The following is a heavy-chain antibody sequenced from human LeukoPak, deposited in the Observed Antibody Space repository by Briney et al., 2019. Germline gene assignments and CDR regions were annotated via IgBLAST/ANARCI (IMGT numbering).Heavy chain of an antibody. D-gene: IGHD3-10*01. J-gene: IGHJ4*02. CDR3: ARGVVTGDYFDY. V-gene: IGHV1-46*01. Sequence: ASVKVSCKASGYTFTSYGISWVRQAPGQGLEWMGIINPSGGSTSYAQKFQGRVTMTRDTSTSTVYMELSSLRSEDTAVYYCARGVVTGDYFDYWGQGTLVTVSS. CDR2: INPSGGST. CDR1: GYTFTSYG.